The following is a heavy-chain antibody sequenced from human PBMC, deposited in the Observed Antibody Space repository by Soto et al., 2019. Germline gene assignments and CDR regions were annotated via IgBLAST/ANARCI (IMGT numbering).Heavy chain of an antibody. CDR1: GFTFGDYA. Sequence: EVQLVESGGGSVQPGRTLRLSCAASGFTFGDYAMHWVRQVPGRGLEWVSGVSWTNISFGYADSVKGRFTISRDNAKNSLYLQMDNLRVEDSAVYYCAKEAEENENVPIPGDNWGQGTPVTVSS. D-gene: IGHD1-1*01. J-gene: IGHJ4*02. CDR2: VSWTNISF. V-gene: IGHV3-9*01. CDR3: AKEAEENENVPIPGDN.